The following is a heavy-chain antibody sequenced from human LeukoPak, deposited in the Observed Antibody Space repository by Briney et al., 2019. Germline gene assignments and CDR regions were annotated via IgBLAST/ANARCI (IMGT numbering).Heavy chain of an antibody. V-gene: IGHV4-59*12. J-gene: IGHJ6*03. D-gene: IGHD2-15*01. CDR2: IYHSGST. CDR1: GAYISSYY. Sequence: SETLSLTCTVSGAYISSYYWGWIRQPPGKGLEWIGEIYHSGSTNYNPSLKSRVTISVDKSKNQFSLKLSSVTAADTAVYYCARRGGLYYYYMDVWGKGNTVTVSS. CDR3: ARRGGLYYYYMDV.